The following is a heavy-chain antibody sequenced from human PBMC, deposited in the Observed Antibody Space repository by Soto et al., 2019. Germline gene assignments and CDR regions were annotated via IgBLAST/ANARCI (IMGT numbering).Heavy chain of an antibody. J-gene: IGHJ4*02. Sequence: EVQLLASGGGLVQPGGSLRLSCAASGFTFSSFAMSWVRQAPGKGLEWVSAISGSGGSTYYADSVKGRFTISRDNSKNTLYLQMNSLRAEDTAVYYCSKGVRAAGYFDYWGQGTLVTVSS. CDR1: GFTFSSFA. CDR2: ISGSGGST. CDR3: SKGVRAAGYFDY. D-gene: IGHD6-19*01. V-gene: IGHV3-23*01.